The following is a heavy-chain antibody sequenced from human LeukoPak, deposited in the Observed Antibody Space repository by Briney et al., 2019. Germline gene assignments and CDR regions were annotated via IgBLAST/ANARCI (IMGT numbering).Heavy chain of an antibody. CDR2: INPSGGST. CDR1: VYTFASYY. Sequence: ASVKVSCKASVYTFASYYMHWVRQAPGQGLEWMGIINPSGGSTSYAQKFQGSVTMTRDTSTSTVYMELSSLRSEDTAVYYCATGGYSGYEHLDYWGQGTLVTVSS. J-gene: IGHJ4*02. D-gene: IGHD5-12*01. CDR3: ATGGYSGYEHLDY. V-gene: IGHV1-46*03.